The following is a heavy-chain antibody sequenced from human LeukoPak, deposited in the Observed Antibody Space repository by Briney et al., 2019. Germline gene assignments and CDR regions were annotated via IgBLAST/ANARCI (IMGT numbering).Heavy chain of an antibody. V-gene: IGHV1-69*13. Sequence: SVKVSCKASGGTFISYAISWVRQAPGQGLEWMGGIIPIFGTANYAQKFQGRVTITADESTSTTYMELSSLRSEDTAVYYCARAGEGGEGFDYWGQGTLVTVSS. CDR2: IIPIFGTA. D-gene: IGHD3-10*01. CDR3: ARAGEGGEGFDY. CDR1: GGTFISYA. J-gene: IGHJ4*02.